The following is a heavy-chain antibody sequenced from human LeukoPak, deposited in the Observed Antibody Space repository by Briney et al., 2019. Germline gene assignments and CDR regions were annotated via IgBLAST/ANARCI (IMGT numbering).Heavy chain of an antibody. CDR1: GFTFSDYG. CDR3: AKDYYGVGSHAFDT. Sequence: GGSLRLSCAASGFTFSDYGMSWVRQAPGKGLEWVSTITDGGEPYYADSAKGRFTISRDNSQDTLDLQMDSLRVEDMAIYYCAKDYYGVGSHAFDTWGQGTVVTVSS. D-gene: IGHD3-10*01. CDR2: ITDGGEP. J-gene: IGHJ3*02. V-gene: IGHV3-23*01.